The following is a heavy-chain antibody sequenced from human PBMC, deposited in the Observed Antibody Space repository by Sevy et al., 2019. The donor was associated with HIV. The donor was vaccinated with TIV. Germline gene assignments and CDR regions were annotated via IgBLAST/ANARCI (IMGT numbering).Heavy chain of an antibody. D-gene: IGHD3-22*01. CDR2: IYHSGST. CDR1: GYSISSGYY. J-gene: IGHJ3*02. Sequence: SETLSLTCDVSGYSISSGYYGGWIRQPPGKGLEWIGSIYHSGSTYYNPSLKRRVTISVDTSKNQFSLKLRSVTAAVTAVYYCARTLRGDFDSSASAFDIWGQGTMVTVSS. V-gene: IGHV4-38-2*01. CDR3: ARTLRGDFDSSASAFDI.